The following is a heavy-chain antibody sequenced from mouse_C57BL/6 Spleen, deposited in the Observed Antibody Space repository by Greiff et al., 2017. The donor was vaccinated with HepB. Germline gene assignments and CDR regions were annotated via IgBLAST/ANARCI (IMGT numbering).Heavy chain of an antibody. Sequence: EVQRVESVAELVRPGASVKLSCTASGFNIKNTYMHWVKQRPEQGLEWIGRIDPANGNTKYAPKFQGKATITADTSSNTAYLQLSSLTSEDTALYYCARDPHAYYGKANWYFDVWGTGTTVTVSS. CDR3: ARDPHAYYGKANWYFDV. CDR1: GFNIKNTY. CDR2: IDPANGNT. J-gene: IGHJ1*03. D-gene: IGHD2-10*01. V-gene: IGHV14-3*01.